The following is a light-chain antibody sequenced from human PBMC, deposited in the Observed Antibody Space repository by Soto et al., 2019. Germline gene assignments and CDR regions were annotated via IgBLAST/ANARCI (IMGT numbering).Light chain of an antibody. Sequence: QSVLTQPASVSGSPGQSITISCTGTSSDVGAYNYVSWYQHHPGKAPKLLIYDVINRPSGVSNRFSGSQSGNTASLTISGLQADDEADYYCSSYTTTSNHVFGSGTKVTVL. CDR3: SSYTTTSNHV. CDR2: DVI. CDR1: SSDVGAYNY. V-gene: IGLV2-14*03. J-gene: IGLJ1*01.